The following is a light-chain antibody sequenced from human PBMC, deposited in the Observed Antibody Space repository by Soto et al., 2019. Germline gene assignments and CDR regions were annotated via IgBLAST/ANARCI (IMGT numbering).Light chain of an antibody. J-gene: IGKJ5*01. V-gene: IGKV3-11*01. Sequence: EIVLTQSPATLSLSPVEIATLSFMASQSVSSYLAWYQQKPGQAPRLLIYDASNRATGIPARFSGSGSGTDFTLTISSLEPEDFAVYYCQQRSNWLLTFGQGTRLEIK. CDR2: DAS. CDR1: QSVSSY. CDR3: QQRSNWLLT.